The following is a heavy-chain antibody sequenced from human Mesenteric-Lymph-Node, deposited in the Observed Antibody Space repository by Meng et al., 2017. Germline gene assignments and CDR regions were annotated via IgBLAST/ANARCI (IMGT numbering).Heavy chain of an antibody. Sequence: QVQLQESDPGLVKPSHTLSLTCTVSGGSISSGGHSWSWIRQHPGKGLEWIAYIYYSGSTYYNPSLKSRVILSVDTSKNQFSLKLSSVTAADTAVYYCARVDSSGYFLDYWGQGTLVTVSS. J-gene: IGHJ4*01. D-gene: IGHD3-22*01. CDR3: ARVDSSGYFLDY. CDR2: IYYSGST. CDR1: GGSISSGGHS. V-gene: IGHV4-31*03.